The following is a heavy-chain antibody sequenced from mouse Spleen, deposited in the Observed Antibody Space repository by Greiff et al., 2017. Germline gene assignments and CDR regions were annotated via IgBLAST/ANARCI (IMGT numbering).Heavy chain of an antibody. Sequence: EVQLQQSGPGLVKPSQSLSLTCSVTGYSITSGYYWKWIRQFPGNKLEWMGYISYDGSNNYNPSLKNRISITRDTSKNQFFLKLNSVTTEDTATYYCARGLGRFAYWGQGTLVTVSA. V-gene: IGHV3-6*01. J-gene: IGHJ3*01. CDR2: ISYDGSN. D-gene: IGHD4-1*01. CDR1: GYSITSGYY. CDR3: ARGLGRFAY.